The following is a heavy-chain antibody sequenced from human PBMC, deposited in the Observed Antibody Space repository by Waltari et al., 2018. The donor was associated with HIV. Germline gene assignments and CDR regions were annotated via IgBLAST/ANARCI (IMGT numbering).Heavy chain of an antibody. CDR3: ARHGAQGWYYFDY. D-gene: IGHD6-19*01. CDR1: GGSISSSSYY. Sequence: QLQLQESGPGLVKPSETLSLTCTVSGGSISSSSYYWGWIRQPPGKGLEWIGSIYYSGSTYYNPSLKSRVTISVDTSKNQFSLKLSSVTAADTAVYYCARHGAQGWYYFDYWGQGTLVTVSS. CDR2: IYYSGST. J-gene: IGHJ4*02. V-gene: IGHV4-39*01.